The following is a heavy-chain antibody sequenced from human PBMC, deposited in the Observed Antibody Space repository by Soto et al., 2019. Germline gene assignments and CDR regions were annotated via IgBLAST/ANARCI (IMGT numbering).Heavy chain of an antibody. J-gene: IGHJ4*02. D-gene: IGHD3-16*01. CDR1: GFTVSTKY. CDR3: ARDPWAADS. V-gene: IGHV3-66*01. Sequence: EVQLVESGGGLVQPGGSLRLSCAASGFTVSTKYMSWVGQAPGKGLEWVSVIYSGGSTFYADSVRGRFTISRDNSKNTVNLQMNSLRAEDTAVYYCARDPWAADSWGQGTLVTVSS. CDR2: IYSGGST.